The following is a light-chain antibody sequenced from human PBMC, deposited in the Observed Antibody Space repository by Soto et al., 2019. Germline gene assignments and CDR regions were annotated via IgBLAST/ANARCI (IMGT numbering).Light chain of an antibody. CDR2: GAS. CDR3: QQYGSSPIT. Sequence: EIVLTQSPGTLSLSPGERATLSCRASQSVSSSCLAWYQQKPGQAPRLLIYGASSRATGIPDRFRGSGSGTDFTLTISRLEPEDFALYYWQQYGSSPITFGQGTRLEIK. J-gene: IGKJ5*01. CDR1: QSVSSSC. V-gene: IGKV3-20*01.